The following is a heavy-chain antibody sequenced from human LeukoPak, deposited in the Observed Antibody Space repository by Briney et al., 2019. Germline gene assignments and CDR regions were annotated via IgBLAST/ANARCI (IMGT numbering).Heavy chain of an antibody. Sequence: PGGSLRLSCAASGFTFSSYWMHWVRQAPGKGLVWVSRINSDGSSTSYADSVKGRFTISRDNAKNTLYLQMNSLRAEDTAVYYCARNYDYVQPFDYWGQGTPVTVSS. D-gene: IGHD3-16*01. J-gene: IGHJ4*02. CDR2: INSDGSST. CDR1: GFTFSSYW. V-gene: IGHV3-74*01. CDR3: ARNYDYVQPFDY.